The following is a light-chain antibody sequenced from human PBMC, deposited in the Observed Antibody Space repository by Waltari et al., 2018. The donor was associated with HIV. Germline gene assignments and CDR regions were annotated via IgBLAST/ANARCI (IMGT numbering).Light chain of an antibody. CDR2: YDS. Sequence: YVLTQPPSVSVAQGKTATITCEGDRIGTKSVPRYQQKSGQAPQLIIYYDSDRPSGIPERFSGSNSGSAATLTISRVEDGDEADYYCEVWDETRNRVVFGGGTKLFAL. CDR3: EVWDETRNRVV. V-gene: IGLV3-21*04. CDR1: RIGTKS. J-gene: IGLJ2*01.